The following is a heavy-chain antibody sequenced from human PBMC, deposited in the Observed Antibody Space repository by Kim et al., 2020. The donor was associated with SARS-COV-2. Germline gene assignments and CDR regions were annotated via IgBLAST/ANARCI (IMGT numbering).Heavy chain of an antibody. Sequence: GGSLRLSCAASGFTFSSYAMHWVRQAPGKGLEWVAVISYDGSNEYYADSVKGRLTISRDNSKNTLFLQMNSLRTEDTAVYYCAREADYGTYPPVEFYYYGMDVWGQGTTVTVSS. V-gene: IGHV3-30*04. D-gene: IGHD4-17*01. CDR1: GFTFSSYA. J-gene: IGHJ6*02. CDR3: AREADYGTYPPVEFYYYGMDV. CDR2: ISYDGSNE.